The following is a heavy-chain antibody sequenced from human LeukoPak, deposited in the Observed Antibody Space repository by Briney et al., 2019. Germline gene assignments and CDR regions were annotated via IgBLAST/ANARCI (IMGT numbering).Heavy chain of an antibody. CDR2: ISGSGGST. V-gene: IGHV3-23*01. Sequence: GGPLRLSCAASGFTFSSYAMSWVRQAPGKGLEWVSAISGSGGSTYYADSVKGWFTISRDNSKNTLYLQMNSLRAEDTAVYYCAKSGEWELPNLFDYWGQGTLVTVSS. CDR1: GFTFSSYA. J-gene: IGHJ4*02. D-gene: IGHD1-26*01. CDR3: AKSGEWELPNLFDY.